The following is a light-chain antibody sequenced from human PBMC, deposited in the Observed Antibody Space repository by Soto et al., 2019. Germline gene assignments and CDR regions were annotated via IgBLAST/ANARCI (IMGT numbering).Light chain of an antibody. CDR2: GAS. CDR3: QQYDRSRKP. J-gene: IGKJ1*01. CDR1: QSVSSSY. V-gene: IGKV3-20*01. Sequence: EIVMTQYPATLSVSPGERATLSCRASQSVSSSYLAGSQQIHGQARRXLMYGASSTSTGIPDRLSGTGYGTEXSITISRLKPEDFAVYYCQQYDRSRKPFGPGTK.